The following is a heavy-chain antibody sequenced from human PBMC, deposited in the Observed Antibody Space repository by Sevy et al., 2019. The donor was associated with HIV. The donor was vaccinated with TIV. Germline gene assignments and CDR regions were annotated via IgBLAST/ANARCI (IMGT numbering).Heavy chain of an antibody. V-gene: IGHV4-34*01. D-gene: IGHD3-22*01. CDR3: ARGTYYYDRSGYYYFSYYYYGMDV. Sequence: SETLSLTCAVYGGSFSGYYWSWIRQPPGKGLEWIGEINHSGSTNYNPSLKSRVTISVDTSKNQFSLKLSSVTAADTAVYYCARGTYYYDRSGYYYFSYYYYGMDVWGQGTTVTVSS. CDR2: INHSGST. CDR1: GGSFSGYY. J-gene: IGHJ6*02.